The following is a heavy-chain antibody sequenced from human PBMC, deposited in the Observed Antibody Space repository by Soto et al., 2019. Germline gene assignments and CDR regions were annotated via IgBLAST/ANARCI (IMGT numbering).Heavy chain of an antibody. V-gene: IGHV3-33*01. Sequence: VAVIWYDGSNKYYAGSVKGRFTISRDNSKNTLYLRMNSLRAEDTAVYYCARTLYDSSGYHHFQHWGQGTLVTVSS. CDR2: IWYDGSNK. D-gene: IGHD3-22*01. CDR3: ARTLYDSSGYHHFQH. J-gene: IGHJ1*01.